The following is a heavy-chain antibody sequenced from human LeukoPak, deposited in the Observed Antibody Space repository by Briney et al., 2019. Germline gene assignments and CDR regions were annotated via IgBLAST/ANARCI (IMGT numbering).Heavy chain of an antibody. Sequence: GGSLRLSCAASGFTVSSNYMSWVRQAPGKGLEWVSVIYSGGSTYYADSVKGRFTISRDNSKNTLYLQMNSLGAEDTAVYYCARIVGATQRWFDPWGQGTLVTVSS. J-gene: IGHJ5*02. CDR3: ARIVGATQRWFDP. CDR2: IYSGGST. V-gene: IGHV3-53*01. D-gene: IGHD1-26*01. CDR1: GFTVSSNY.